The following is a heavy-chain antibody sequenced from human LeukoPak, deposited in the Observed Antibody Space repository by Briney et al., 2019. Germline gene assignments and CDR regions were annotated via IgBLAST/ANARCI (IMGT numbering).Heavy chain of an antibody. V-gene: IGHV1-69*13. D-gene: IGHD4-23*01. J-gene: IGHJ6*03. Sequence: ASVKVSCKASGGTFSSYAISWVRQAPGQGLEWMGRVIPIFGTANYAQKVQGRVTITADESTSTVYMELSSLRSEDTAVYYCARELGGGNSACAYYYYMDVWGKGTTVTVSS. CDR2: VIPIFGTA. CDR3: ARELGGGNSACAYYYYMDV. CDR1: GGTFSSYA.